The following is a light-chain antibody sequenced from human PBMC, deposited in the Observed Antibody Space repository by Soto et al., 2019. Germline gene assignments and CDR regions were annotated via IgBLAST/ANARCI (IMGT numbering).Light chain of an antibody. CDR1: SGHSAYT. CDR3: QTWGTGPWV. Sequence: QPVLTQSPSASGSLGASVRLTCTLTSGHSAYTIAWHQQQPEKGPRYLMKVNSDGSHTKGDGIPDRFSGSSSGTERYLTISSLQSEDEADYYCQTWGTGPWVFGGGTKVTVL. CDR2: VNSDGSH. J-gene: IGLJ3*02. V-gene: IGLV4-69*01.